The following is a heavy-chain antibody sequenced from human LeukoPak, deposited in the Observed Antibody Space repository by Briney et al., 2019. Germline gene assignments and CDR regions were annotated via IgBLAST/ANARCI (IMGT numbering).Heavy chain of an antibody. CDR1: RYTFTGYY. J-gene: IGHJ6*03. V-gene: IGHV1-2*02. D-gene: IGHD3-16*01. CDR3: ANAYSSAYYYMDV. CDR2: INPNSGGT. Sequence: ASVKVSCKASRYTFTGYYMHWVRQAPGQGLEWMGWINPNSGGTNYAQKFQGRVTMTRDTSISTAYMELSRLRSDDTAVYYCANAYSSAYYYMDVWGKGTTVTVSS.